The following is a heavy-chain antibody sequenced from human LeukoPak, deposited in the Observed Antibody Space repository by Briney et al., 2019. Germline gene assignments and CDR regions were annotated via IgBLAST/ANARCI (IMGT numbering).Heavy chain of an antibody. Sequence: ASVKVSCKASGYTFTSYGISWVRQAPGQGLEWMGWISAYNGNTNYAQKLQGRVTMTTDTSTSTACMELRSLRSDDTAVYYCAYSYYYDSSGPILDYWGQGTLVTVSS. CDR2: ISAYNGNT. D-gene: IGHD3-22*01. V-gene: IGHV1-18*01. J-gene: IGHJ4*02. CDR1: GYTFTSYG. CDR3: AYSYYYDSSGPILDY.